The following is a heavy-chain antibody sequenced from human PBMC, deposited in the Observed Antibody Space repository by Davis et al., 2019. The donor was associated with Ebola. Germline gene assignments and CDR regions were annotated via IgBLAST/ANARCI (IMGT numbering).Heavy chain of an antibody. J-gene: IGHJ3*02. D-gene: IGHD3-3*01. CDR1: GYTFTRYG. Sequence: ASVTVSCMTSGYTFTRYGISWVRQAPGQGLEWMGWISAYNGNTNYAQKLQGRVTMTTDTSTSTAYMELRSLRSDDTAVYYCARDLQWLAHDAFDIWGQGTMVTVSS. CDR2: ISAYNGNT. V-gene: IGHV1-18*01. CDR3: ARDLQWLAHDAFDI.